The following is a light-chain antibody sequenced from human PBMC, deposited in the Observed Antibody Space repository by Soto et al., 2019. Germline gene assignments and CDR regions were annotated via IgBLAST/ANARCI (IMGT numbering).Light chain of an antibody. V-gene: IGKV1-5*01. CDR2: DAS. CDR1: QSISSW. J-gene: IGKJ2*01. CDR3: QQYNSYS. Sequence: DIQMTQSPSTLSASVGDRVTSTCRASQSISSWLAWYQQKPGKAPNLLIYDASSLQGGVPSRFSGSGSGTEFTLTISSLQPDDLATYYCQQYNSYSFGQGTKVEIK.